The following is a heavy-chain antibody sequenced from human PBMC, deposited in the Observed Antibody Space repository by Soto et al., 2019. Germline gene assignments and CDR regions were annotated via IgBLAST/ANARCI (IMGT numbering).Heavy chain of an antibody. D-gene: IGHD2-15*01. Sequence: GASVKVSCKASGYTFTAYYMHWVRQAPGQGLEWMGWINPNSGVTNYAQKFQGRVTMTRDTSISTVYMDLSSPISDDTAVYFCARGGLVVANWFDPWGQGTLVTVSS. CDR2: INPNSGVT. V-gene: IGHV1-2*02. J-gene: IGHJ5*02. CDR3: ARGGLVVANWFDP. CDR1: GYTFTAYY.